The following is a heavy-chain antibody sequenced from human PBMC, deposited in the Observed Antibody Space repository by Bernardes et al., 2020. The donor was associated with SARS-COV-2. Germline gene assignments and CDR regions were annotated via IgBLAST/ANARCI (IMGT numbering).Heavy chain of an antibody. V-gene: IGHV1-2*02. CDR1: GYTFTGYY. CDR2: INPNSGGT. J-gene: IGHJ6*02. CDR3: AREAASVAGYYYYGMDV. D-gene: IGHD6-19*01. Sequence: ASVKVSCKASGYTFTGYYMHWVRQAPGQGLEWMGWINPNSGGTNYAQKFQGRVTMTRDTSIITAYMELSRLRSDDTAVYYCAREAASVAGYYYYGMDVWGQGTTVTVSS.